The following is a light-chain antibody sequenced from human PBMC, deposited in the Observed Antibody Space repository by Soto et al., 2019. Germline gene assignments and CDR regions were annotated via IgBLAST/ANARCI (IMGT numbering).Light chain of an antibody. V-gene: IGKV3-15*01. CDR3: QQYNNWPPV. Sequence: EIMITPSPAPLSVSPGEKTTPSFRASQSVSSNLAWYQQKPGQAPRLLIYGASTRATGIPARFSGSGSGTEFTLTISSLQSEDFAVYYCQQYNNWPPVFGQGTKVDI. CDR1: QSVSSN. J-gene: IGKJ1*01. CDR2: GAS.